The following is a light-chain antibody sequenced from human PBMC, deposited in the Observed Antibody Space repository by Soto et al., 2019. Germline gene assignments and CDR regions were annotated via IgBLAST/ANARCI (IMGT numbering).Light chain of an antibody. CDR1: SSNIGAGYD. Sequence: QSVLTQPPSVSGAPGQRVTISCTGSSSNIGAGYDVHWYQQLPGTDPKLFIYGNSNRPSGVPDRFSGSKSGTSASLAITGLQAEDEADYYCQSYDSSLSGSVVFGGGTKLTVL. CDR2: GNS. CDR3: QSYDSSLSGSVV. V-gene: IGLV1-40*01. J-gene: IGLJ2*01.